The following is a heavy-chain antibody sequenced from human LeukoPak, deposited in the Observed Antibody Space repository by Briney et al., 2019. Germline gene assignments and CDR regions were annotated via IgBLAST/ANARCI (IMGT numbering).Heavy chain of an antibody. V-gene: IGHV4-34*01. D-gene: IGHD4-17*01. CDR2: INDSGSS. J-gene: IGHJ3*02. CDR3: ARYVPDSGDYSGGFDI. Sequence: SETLSLTCAVYGGSFSGYYWIWVRQSPGKGLEWIGDINDSGSSNYHPSLKSRVTISLDTTKTQFSLKLTSVTSADTAVYFCARYVPDSGDYSGGFDIWGQGTMVTVSS. CDR1: GGSFSGYY.